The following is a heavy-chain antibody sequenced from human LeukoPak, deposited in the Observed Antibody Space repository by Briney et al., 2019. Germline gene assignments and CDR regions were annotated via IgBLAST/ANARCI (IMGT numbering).Heavy chain of an antibody. Sequence: PGGSLRLSCTASGFTFGDYAMSWFRQAPGKGLEWVGFIRSKAYGGTTEYAASVKGRFTISRDDSKSIAYLQMNSLKTKDTAVYYCTRDLGGDYPGHFDYWGQGTLVTVSS. CDR2: IRSKAYGGTT. D-gene: IGHD3-16*01. V-gene: IGHV3-49*03. J-gene: IGHJ4*02. CDR3: TRDLGGDYPGHFDY. CDR1: GFTFGDYA.